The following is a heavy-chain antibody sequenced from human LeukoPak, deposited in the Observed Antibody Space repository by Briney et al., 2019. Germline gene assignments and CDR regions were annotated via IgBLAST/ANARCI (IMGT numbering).Heavy chain of an antibody. CDR3: AREDSMVNFDY. D-gene: IGHD5-18*01. CDR1: GFTFSSYA. CDR2: ISYDGSNK. V-gene: IGHV3-30-3*01. Sequence: SGGSLRLSCAASGFTFSSYAMHWVRQAPGKGLEWVAVISYDGSNKYYADSVKGRFTISRDNSKNTLYLQMNSLRAEDTAVYYCAREDSMVNFDYWGQGTLVTVSS. J-gene: IGHJ4*02.